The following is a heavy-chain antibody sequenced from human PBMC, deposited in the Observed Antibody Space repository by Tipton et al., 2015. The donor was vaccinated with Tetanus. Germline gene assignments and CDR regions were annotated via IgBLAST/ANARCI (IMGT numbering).Heavy chain of an antibody. J-gene: IGHJ4*02. CDR3: ARDVTGTVSGRR. Sequence: SLRLSCAASGFAFSSYLMTWVRQAPGKGLELVASLKHDATEEYYVDSVKGRFAISRDNARNLLFLQMNGLRVEDTAVYYCARDVTGTVSGRRWGQGTLVPVSS. D-gene: IGHD1-14*01. V-gene: IGHV3-7*01. CDR1: GFAFSSYL. CDR2: LKHDATEE.